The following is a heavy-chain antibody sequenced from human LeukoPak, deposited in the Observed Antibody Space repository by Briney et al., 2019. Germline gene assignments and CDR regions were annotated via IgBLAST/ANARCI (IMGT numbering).Heavy chain of an antibody. D-gene: IGHD6-6*01. CDR2: ISAYNGNT. CDR3: ARGLNEYSSSLDY. Sequence: GASVKVSCKASGYTFTGYYMHWVRQAPGQGLEWMGWISAYNGNTNYAQKLQGRVTMTTDTSTSTAYMELRSLRSDDTAVYYCARGLNEYSSSLDYWGQGTLVTVSS. V-gene: IGHV1-18*04. CDR1: GYTFTGYY. J-gene: IGHJ4*02.